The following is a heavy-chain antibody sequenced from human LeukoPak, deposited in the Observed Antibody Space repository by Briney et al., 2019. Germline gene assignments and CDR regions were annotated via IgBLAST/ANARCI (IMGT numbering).Heavy chain of an antibody. CDR2: INDRGNSM. D-gene: IGHD1-26*01. CDR3: AKSISWRYIGSDY. J-gene: IGHJ4*02. CDR1: GFTFSNFA. V-gene: IGHV3-23*01. Sequence: GGSLRLSCTASGFTFSNFAMNWVRQAPGKGLEWVSGINDRGNSMYYTDSVKGRFTISRDNSKNTLFLQMDGLRAEDTAVYYCAKSISWRYIGSDYWGQGTLVTVSS.